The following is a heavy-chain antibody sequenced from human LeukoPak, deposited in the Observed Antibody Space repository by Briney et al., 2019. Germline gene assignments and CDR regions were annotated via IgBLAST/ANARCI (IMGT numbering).Heavy chain of an antibody. J-gene: IGHJ4*02. CDR1: GFTVSSNY. CDR3: ARSSGWYPWGDY. V-gene: IGHV3-66*01. CDR2: IYSGGTT. Sequence: GGSLRLSCAASGFTVSSNYMSWVRQAPGKGLEWVSVIYSGGTTHYADSVKGRFTISRDNSKNTLYLQMNSLKTEDTAVYYCARSSGWYPWGDYWGQGTLVTVSS. D-gene: IGHD6-19*01.